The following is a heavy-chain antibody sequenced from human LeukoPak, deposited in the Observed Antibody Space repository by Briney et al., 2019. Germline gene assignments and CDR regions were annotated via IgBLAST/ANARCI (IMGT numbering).Heavy chain of an antibody. CDR3: ARLLKYFDSDS. J-gene: IGHJ4*02. D-gene: IGHD3-9*01. V-gene: IGHV4-39*01. CDR1: GGSISSSSYY. CDR2: IYYSGAT. Sequence: SETLSLTCTVSGGSISSSSYYWGWIRQPPGKGLEWIGSIYYSGATYHNPSLKSRITISVDTSTDQFSLKLSSVTAADTAVYYCARLLKYFDSDSWGQGTLVTVSS.